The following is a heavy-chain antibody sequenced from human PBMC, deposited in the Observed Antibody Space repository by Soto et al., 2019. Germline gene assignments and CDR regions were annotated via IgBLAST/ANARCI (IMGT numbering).Heavy chain of an antibody. J-gene: IGHJ4*02. CDR2: VIPVLGQA. CDR3: ARVGGVGAPPGADY. V-gene: IGHV1-69*13. CDR1: GGIFSSYA. Sequence: SVKVSCKASGGIFSSYAISWLRQAPGQGLEWMGAVIPVLGQAYYAQNLQDRVTITADESTRTAYMELSSLRSEDTAVYFCARVGGVGAPPGADYWGQGTLVTVSS. D-gene: IGHD1-26*01.